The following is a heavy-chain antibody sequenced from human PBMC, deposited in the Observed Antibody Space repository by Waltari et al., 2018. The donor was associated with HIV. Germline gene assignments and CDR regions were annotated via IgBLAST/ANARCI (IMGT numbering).Heavy chain of an antibody. D-gene: IGHD6-19*01. CDR3: ARARISSGYFDL. CDR2: INHSGST. Sequence: QVQLQQWGAGLLKPSETLSLTCAVSGGSFSGYYWSWIRQPPGKGLEWIGEINHSGSTNYNPSLKSRVTISVDTSKNQFSLKLSSVTAADTAVYYCARARISSGYFDLWGRGTLVTVSS. J-gene: IGHJ2*01. CDR1: GGSFSGYY. V-gene: IGHV4-34*01.